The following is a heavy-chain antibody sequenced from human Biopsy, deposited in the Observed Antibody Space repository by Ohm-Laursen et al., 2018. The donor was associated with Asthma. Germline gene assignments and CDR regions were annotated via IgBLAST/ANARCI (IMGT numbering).Heavy chain of an antibody. V-gene: IGHV3-7*01. CDR3: ARTFHFWSPYHAEHYQL. CDR2: IKHDGTEK. D-gene: IGHD3-3*02. J-gene: IGHJ1*01. Sequence: LRLSCSASGFTFGDYWMSWVRQVPGKGLEWVANIKHDGTEKNHVDSLKGRFTISRDNAKNSLYLQMNSLRAEDTAVYYCARTFHFWSPYHAEHYQLWGQGTLVTVSS. CDR1: GFTFGDYW.